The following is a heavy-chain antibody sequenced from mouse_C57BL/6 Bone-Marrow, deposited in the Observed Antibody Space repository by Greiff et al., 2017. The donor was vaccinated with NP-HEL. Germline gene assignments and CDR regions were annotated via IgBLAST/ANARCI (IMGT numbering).Heavy chain of an antibody. CDR1: GYTFTDYN. CDR3: GGYSNYVAMDY. Sequence: DVKLQESGPELVKPGASVKMSCKASGYTFTDYNMHWVKQSHGKSLEWIGYINPNNGGTSYNQKFKGKATLTVNKSSSTAYMELRSLTSEDSAVYYCGGYSNYVAMDYWGQGTSVTVSS. V-gene: IGHV1-22*01. CDR2: INPNNGGT. J-gene: IGHJ4*01. D-gene: IGHD2-5*01.